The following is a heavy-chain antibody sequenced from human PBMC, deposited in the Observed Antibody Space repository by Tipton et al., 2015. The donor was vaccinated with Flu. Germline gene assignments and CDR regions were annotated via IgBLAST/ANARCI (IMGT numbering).Heavy chain of an antibody. D-gene: IGHD3-10*01. Sequence: SLRLSCAASGFTFGNHWMHWVRQAPGKGLVWVSRINSDGSFTNYADSVKGRVTTSRDNAKNTLSLQMNSLRVEDTAVYYCARVPRGHYDSIDHWGLGTLVTVSS. CDR3: ARVPRGHYDSIDH. J-gene: IGHJ4*02. CDR1: GFTFGNHW. V-gene: IGHV3-74*01. CDR2: INSDGSFT.